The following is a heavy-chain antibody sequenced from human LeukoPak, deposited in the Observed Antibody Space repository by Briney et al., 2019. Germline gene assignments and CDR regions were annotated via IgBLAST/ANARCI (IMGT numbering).Heavy chain of an antibody. CDR1: GFTFSSYA. CDR2: ISYDGSNI. Sequence: GGSLRLSCAASGFTFSSYAMHWVRQAPGKGLEWVAVISYDGSNIYYADSVKGRFTISRDNSKNTLYLQMNSLRAEDTAVYYCAREDYGGNSFNYWGQGTLVTVSS. CDR3: AREDYGGNSFNY. J-gene: IGHJ4*02. D-gene: IGHD4-23*01. V-gene: IGHV3-30*01.